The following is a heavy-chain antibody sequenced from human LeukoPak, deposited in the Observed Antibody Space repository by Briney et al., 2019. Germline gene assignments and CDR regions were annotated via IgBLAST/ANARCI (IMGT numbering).Heavy chain of an antibody. CDR1: GFTFSSYG. CDR2: IWYDGSNK. J-gene: IGHJ6*02. CDR3: ARGHSSSWARYYYYGMDV. V-gene: IGHV3-33*01. Sequence: GRSLRLSCAASGFTFSSYGMHWVRQAPGKGLEWVAVIWYDGSNKYYADSVKGRFTISRDNSKNTLYLQMNSLRAEDTAVYYCARGHSSSWARYYYYGMDVWGQGTTVTVSS. D-gene: IGHD6-13*01.